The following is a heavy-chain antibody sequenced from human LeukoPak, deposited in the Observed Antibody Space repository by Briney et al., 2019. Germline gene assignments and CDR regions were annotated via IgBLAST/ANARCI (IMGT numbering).Heavy chain of an antibody. CDR3: AKAHGSGSSYYYYYGMDV. Sequence: GVSLRLSCAASGFTFSTYAMSWVRQAPGKGLEWVSAISGSGGSTYYADYVKGRFTISRDNSKNTLYLQMNSLRGDDTAVYYCAKAHGSGSSYYYYYGMDVWGQGTTVTVSS. J-gene: IGHJ6*02. CDR1: GFTFSTYA. D-gene: IGHD3-10*01. CDR2: ISGSGGST. V-gene: IGHV3-23*01.